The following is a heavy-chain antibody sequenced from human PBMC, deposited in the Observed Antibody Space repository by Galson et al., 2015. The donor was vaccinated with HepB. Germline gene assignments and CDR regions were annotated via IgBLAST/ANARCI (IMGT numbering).Heavy chain of an antibody. D-gene: IGHD3-22*01. J-gene: IGHJ6*02. CDR3: AKDEYYYDSSGQAYYYYGMDV. Sequence: SLRLSCAASGFTFSSYAMSWVRQAPGKGLEWVSAISGSGGSTYYADSVKGRFTISRDNSKNTLYLQMNSLRAEDTAVYYCAKDEYYYDSSGQAYYYYGMDVWGQGTTVTVSS. CDR1: GFTFSSYA. V-gene: IGHV3-23*01. CDR2: ISGSGGST.